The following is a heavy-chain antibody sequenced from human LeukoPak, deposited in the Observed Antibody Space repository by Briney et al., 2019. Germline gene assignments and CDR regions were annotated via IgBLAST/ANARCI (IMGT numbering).Heavy chain of an antibody. Sequence: GGSLRLSCAASEFTFSNYAVSWVRLAPGKGLEWVSDISGSGEKNHYGDSVKGRFTISRDNSKNTLYLQMNSLRAEDTAVYFCAKDMRGVDTGSYISEFWGQGTLVTVSP. CDR2: ISGSGEKN. V-gene: IGHV3-23*01. CDR1: EFTFSNYA. D-gene: IGHD1-26*01. CDR3: AKDMRGVDTGSYISEF. J-gene: IGHJ4*02.